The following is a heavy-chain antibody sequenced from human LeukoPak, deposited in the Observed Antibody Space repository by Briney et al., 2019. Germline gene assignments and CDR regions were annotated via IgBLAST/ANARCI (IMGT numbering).Heavy chain of an antibody. CDR2: MSPNSGNT. J-gene: IGHJ4*02. Sequence: GASVKVSCKASGYTFTSYDINWVRQATGQGLEWMGWMSPNSGNTGYAQKFQGRVTMTRNTSISTAYMELSSLRSEDTAVYYCARGTAMDSLFVYWGQGTLVTVSS. CDR1: GYTFTSYD. V-gene: IGHV1-8*01. D-gene: IGHD5-18*01. CDR3: ARGTAMDSLFVY.